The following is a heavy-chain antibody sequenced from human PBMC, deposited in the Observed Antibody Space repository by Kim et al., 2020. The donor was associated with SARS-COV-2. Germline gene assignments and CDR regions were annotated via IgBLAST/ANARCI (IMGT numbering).Heavy chain of an antibody. J-gene: IGHJ6*02. Sequence: SVKVSCKASGGTFSSYAISRVRQAPGQGLEWMGGIIPIFGTANYAQKFQGRVTITADESTSTAYMELSSLRSEDTAVYYCARDCSGGSCYSGIYYYYGMDVWGQGTTVTVSS. CDR1: GGTFSSYA. CDR2: IIPIFGTA. V-gene: IGHV1-69*13. CDR3: ARDCSGGSCYSGIYYYYGMDV. D-gene: IGHD2-15*01.